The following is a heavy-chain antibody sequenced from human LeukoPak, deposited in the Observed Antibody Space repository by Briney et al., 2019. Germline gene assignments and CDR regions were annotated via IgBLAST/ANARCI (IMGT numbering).Heavy chain of an antibody. CDR2: MNTNTGKA. J-gene: IGHJ6*02. V-gene: IGHV7-4-1*02. CDR3: AREEGGLDV. CDR1: GYDFSIYT. Sequence: SVKVSCKPSGYDFSIYTLNWVRQVPGQGPEWMGWMNTNTGKATYAQDFRGRFVFSFDSSVSTAYLEITSLKAADTAVYYCAREEGGLDVWGQGTTVIVSS.